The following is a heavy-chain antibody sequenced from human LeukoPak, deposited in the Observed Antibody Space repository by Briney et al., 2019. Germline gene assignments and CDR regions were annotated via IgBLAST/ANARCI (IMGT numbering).Heavy chain of an antibody. D-gene: IGHD3-10*01. Sequence: SETLSLTCAVYGGSFSGYYWSWIRQPAGKGLEWIGRIYTSGSTNYNPSLKSRVTMSGDTSKNQFSLKLSSVTAADTAVYYCARTADYGSGIAYFSPWGQGTLVTVSS. V-gene: IGHV4-59*10. CDR1: GGSFSGYY. CDR2: IYTSGST. CDR3: ARTADYGSGIAYFSP. J-gene: IGHJ5*02.